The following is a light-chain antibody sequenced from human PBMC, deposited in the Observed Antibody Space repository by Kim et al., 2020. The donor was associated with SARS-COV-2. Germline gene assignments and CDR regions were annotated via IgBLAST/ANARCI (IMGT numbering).Light chain of an antibody. Sequence: GSPGESAPLSCRASQSLSSNLAWYQQKPGQAPRLLIYGASTRAPNIPARFSGSGSGTEFTLTISSLQSEDFAVYYCQQFHNWPLYSFGQGTKLEI. CDR3: QQFHNWPLYS. CDR2: GAS. J-gene: IGKJ2*03. CDR1: QSLSSN. V-gene: IGKV3-15*01.